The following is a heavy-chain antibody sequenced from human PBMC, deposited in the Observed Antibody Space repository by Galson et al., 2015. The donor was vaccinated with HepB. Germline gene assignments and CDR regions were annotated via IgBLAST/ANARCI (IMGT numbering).Heavy chain of an antibody. V-gene: IGHV1-18*04. J-gene: IGHJ3*02. D-gene: IGHD3-16*02. CDR1: GYTFTSYG. CDR3: ARDSNDYVWGSYRAPDAFDI. CDR2: ISAYNGNT. Sequence: SVKVSCKASGYTFTSYGISWVRQAPGQGLEWMGWISAYNGNTNYAQKLQGRVTMTTDTSTSTAYMELRSLRSDDTAVYYCARDSNDYVWGSYRAPDAFDIWGQGTMVTVSS.